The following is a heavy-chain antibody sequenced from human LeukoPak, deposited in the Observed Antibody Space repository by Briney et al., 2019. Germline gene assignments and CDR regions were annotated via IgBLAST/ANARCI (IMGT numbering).Heavy chain of an antibody. CDR1: GGTISSNNW. CDR3: ARDVGARLPGY. V-gene: IGHV4-4*02. CDR2: IYHSGNN. J-gene: IGHJ4*02. Sequence: SGTLSLTCDVAGGTISSNNWWSWVRQPPGKGLEWIGEIYHSGNNNYNPSLKSRVTISVDKSRNQFSLKLSSVTAADTAVYYCARDVGARLPGYWGQGILVTVSS. D-gene: IGHD6-6*01.